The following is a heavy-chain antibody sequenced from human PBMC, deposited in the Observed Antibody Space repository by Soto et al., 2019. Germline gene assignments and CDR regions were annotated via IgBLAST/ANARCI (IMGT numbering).Heavy chain of an antibody. CDR2: INSDGSST. V-gene: IGHV3-74*01. J-gene: IGHJ5*02. CDR1: GFTFSSYW. CDR3: ARATDSSGDGVDP. Sequence: EVQLVESGGGLVQPGGSLRLSCAASGFTFSSYWMHWVRQAPGKGLVWVSRINSDGSSTSYADSVKGRFTISRDNAKNTLYLQLNSLRAEDTAVYNCARATDSSGDGVDPWGQGTLVTVSS. D-gene: IGHD3-22*01.